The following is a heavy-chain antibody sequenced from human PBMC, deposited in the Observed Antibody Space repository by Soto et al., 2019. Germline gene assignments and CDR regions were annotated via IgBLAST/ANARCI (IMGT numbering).Heavy chain of an antibody. CDR3: ARVTTVETGSY. Sequence: QVQLVQSGAEVKKPGASVKVSCKASGYTFTSYGISWVRQAPGQGLEWMGWISAYNGNTNYAQKLQGRVTMTTDPSTTTAYMELRRLRSDDTAVSYCARVTTVETGSYWGQGTLVTVSS. D-gene: IGHD4-17*01. V-gene: IGHV1-18*01. CDR2: ISAYNGNT. CDR1: GYTFTSYG. J-gene: IGHJ4*02.